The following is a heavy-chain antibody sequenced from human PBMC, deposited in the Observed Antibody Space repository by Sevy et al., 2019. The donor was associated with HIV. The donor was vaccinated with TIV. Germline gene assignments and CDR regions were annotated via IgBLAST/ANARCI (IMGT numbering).Heavy chain of an antibody. CDR2: IFHTGST. CDR3: AREGTKGVWFDP. D-gene: IGHD3-16*01. Sequence: SETLSLTCTVSGGSINSGDYYWSWIRQHPEKGLGWIGYIFHTGSTYYNRSFKSRATISVDTSKNQFSLKLSLMTAADTAVYYCAREGTKGVWFDPWGQGTLVTVSS. J-gene: IGHJ5*02. CDR1: GGSINSGDYY. V-gene: IGHV4-31*03.